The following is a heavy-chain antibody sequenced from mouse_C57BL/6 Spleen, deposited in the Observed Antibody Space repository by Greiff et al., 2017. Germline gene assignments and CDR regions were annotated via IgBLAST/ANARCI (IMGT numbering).Heavy chain of an antibody. CDR3: ARYRQLRLRGAMDY. CDR2: INPNNGGT. D-gene: IGHD3-2*02. J-gene: IGHJ4*01. CDR1: GYTFTDYN. Sequence: EVQLQQSGPELVKPGASVKIPCKASGYTFTDYNMDWVKQSHGKSLEWIGDINPNNGGTIYNQKFKGKATLTVDKSSSTAYMELRSLTSEDTAVYYCARYRQLRLRGAMDYWGQGTSVTVSS. V-gene: IGHV1-18*01.